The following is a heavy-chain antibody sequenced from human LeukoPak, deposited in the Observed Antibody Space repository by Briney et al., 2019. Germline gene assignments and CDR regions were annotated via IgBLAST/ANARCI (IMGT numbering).Heavy chain of an antibody. CDR1: GLSVSDSY. CDR2: IKQDGSQR. J-gene: IGHJ4*02. V-gene: IGHV3-7*01. CDR3: ARRGGSSSRRSPIDY. Sequence: GGSLRLSCAASGLSVSDSYMSWVRQAPGKGPEWVANIKQDGSQRYYVDSVRGRFTISRDNAKNSLFLQMNGLRAEDTAVYYCARRGGSSSRRSPIDYWGQGTLVTVSS. D-gene: IGHD6-6*01.